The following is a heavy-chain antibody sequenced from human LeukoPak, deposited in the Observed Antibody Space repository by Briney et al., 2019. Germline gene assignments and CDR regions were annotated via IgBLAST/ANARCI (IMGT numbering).Heavy chain of an antibody. CDR2: ISSSGSTI. V-gene: IGHV3-48*03. CDR1: GFTFSSYE. D-gene: IGHD1-26*01. CDR3: ARASGSFMGMDV. Sequence: QPGGSLRLSCAASGFTFSSYEMNWVRQAPGKGLEWVSYISSSGSTIYYADSVKGRFTISRDNAKNSLYLQMNSLRAEDTAVYYCARASGSFMGMDVWGKGTTVTVFS. J-gene: IGHJ6*03.